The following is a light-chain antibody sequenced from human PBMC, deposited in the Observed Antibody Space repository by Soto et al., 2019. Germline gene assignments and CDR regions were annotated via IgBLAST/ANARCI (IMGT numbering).Light chain of an antibody. Sequence: QSALTQPPSASGTPGQRVTISCSGSSSNIGSNTVNWYQQLPGTAPKLLIYSNNQRPSGVPDRFSGSKSGTSASLAISGLLSDDEADYYCAGWDDSLSGVVFGGGTKLTVL. CDR3: AGWDDSLSGVV. J-gene: IGLJ2*01. V-gene: IGLV1-44*01. CDR1: SSNIGSNT. CDR2: SNN.